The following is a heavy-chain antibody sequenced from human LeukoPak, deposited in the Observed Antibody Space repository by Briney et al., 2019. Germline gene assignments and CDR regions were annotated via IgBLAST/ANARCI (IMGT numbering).Heavy chain of an antibody. CDR3: ALEAEDAFDI. CDR1: RGSFSGYY. CDR2: INHSGST. D-gene: IGHD1-1*01. J-gene: IGHJ3*02. Sequence: SETLSLTCAVYRGSFSGYYWSWIRQPPGKGLEWIGEINHSGSTNYNPSLKSRVTISVDTSKNQFSLKLSSVTAADTAVYYCALEAEDAFDIWGQGTMVTVSS. V-gene: IGHV4-34*01.